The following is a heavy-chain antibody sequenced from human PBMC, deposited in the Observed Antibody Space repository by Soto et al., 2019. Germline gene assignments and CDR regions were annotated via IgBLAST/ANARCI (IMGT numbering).Heavy chain of an antibody. J-gene: IGHJ6*02. CDR1: GFTVSNNY. CDR2: IYNGGRT. V-gene: IGHV3-66*01. Sequence: DVQLVESGGGLVQPGGSLRLSCAASGFTVSNNYMNWVRQAPGKGLEWISVIYNGGRTYYTDSVKGRFTISRDTSKNTLYLQMNSLRAEDTSMYFCARERMVGGSGHRIYYYGMDVWGQGTTVTVSS. CDR3: ARERMVGGSGHRIYYYGMDV. D-gene: IGHD2-15*01.